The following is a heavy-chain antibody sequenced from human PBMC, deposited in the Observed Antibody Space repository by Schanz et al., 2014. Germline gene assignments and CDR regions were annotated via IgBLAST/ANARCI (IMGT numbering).Heavy chain of an antibody. J-gene: IGHJ5*02. Sequence: QVQLVQSGAEVKKPGSSVTVSCKASGDTLSSYGISWVRQAPGQGLEWMGRINPNSGGTHYAQRFQGRVTMTSDTSISAAYMELSRLRSDDTAVYYCAREGTVIRGLSGWFDPWGQGTLVTVSS. V-gene: IGHV1-2*06. D-gene: IGHD3-10*01. CDR1: GDTLSSYG. CDR3: AREGTVIRGLSGWFDP. CDR2: INPNSGGT.